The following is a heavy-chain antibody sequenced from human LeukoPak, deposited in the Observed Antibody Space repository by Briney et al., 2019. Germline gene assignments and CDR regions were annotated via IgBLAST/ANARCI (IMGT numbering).Heavy chain of an antibody. J-gene: IGHJ3*02. CDR1: GFTFSVYG. CDR3: ARENWNVAKYVLDI. V-gene: IGHV3-33*01. Sequence: GRSLRLSCAASGFTFSVYGMRWVRQAPGRGLDWLTAIRYDGTETAYADSVKGQFTISRDNSRNTLYLQMNSLRVEDTAIYYCARENWNVAKYVLDIWGQGTLVSVAS. D-gene: IGHD1-1*01. CDR2: IRYDGTET.